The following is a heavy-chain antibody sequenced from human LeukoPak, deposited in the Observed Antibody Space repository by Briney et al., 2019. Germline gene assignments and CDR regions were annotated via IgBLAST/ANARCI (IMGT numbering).Heavy chain of an antibody. D-gene: IGHD3-22*01. CDR3: ARGADSSGLLDY. CDR2: ISYTGST. CDR1: GGSISGYY. V-gene: IGHV4-59*01. J-gene: IGHJ4*02. Sequence: PSETLSLTCTASGGSISGYYWNWIRQPPGKGLEYIGYISYTGSTNYNPSLKSRVTISVDTSKNQFSLKLSSVTAADTAVYYCARGADSSGLLDYWGQGTLVTVSS.